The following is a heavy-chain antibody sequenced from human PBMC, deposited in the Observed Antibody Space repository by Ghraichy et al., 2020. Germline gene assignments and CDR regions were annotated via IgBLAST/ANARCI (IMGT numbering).Heavy chain of an antibody. V-gene: IGHV3-23*01. J-gene: IGHJ6*02. CDR2: ISGGGGAT. CDR1: GFTFNTYA. D-gene: IGHD1-26*01. CDR3: AKGSGSYQKEGTNYYYYNMDV. Sequence: GGSLRLSCAASGFTFNTYAMSWVRQAPGKGLEWVSSISGGGGATYYADSVKGRFTISRDNFRNTLELQMNSLRAEDAAVYYCAKGSGSYQKEGTNYYYYNMDVWGQGTTVAVSS.